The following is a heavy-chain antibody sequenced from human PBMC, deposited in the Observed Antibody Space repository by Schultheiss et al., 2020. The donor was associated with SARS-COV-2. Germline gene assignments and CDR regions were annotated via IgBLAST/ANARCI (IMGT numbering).Heavy chain of an antibody. V-gene: IGHV4-38-2*01. Sequence: SQTLSLTCAVSGYSISSGYYWGWIRQPPGKGLEWIGYIYYSGSTNYNPSLKSRVTISVDTSKNQFSLKLSSVTAADTAVYYCARCRIAVDVWGQGTTVTVSS. J-gene: IGHJ6*02. D-gene: IGHD2-15*01. CDR1: GYSISSGYY. CDR2: IYYSGST. CDR3: ARCRIAVDV.